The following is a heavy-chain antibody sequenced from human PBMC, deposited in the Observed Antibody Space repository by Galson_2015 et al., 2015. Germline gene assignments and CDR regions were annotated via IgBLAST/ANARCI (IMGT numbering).Heavy chain of an antibody. CDR2: IYYSGST. Sequence: ETLSLTCTVSGGSISSYYWSWIRQPPGPGLEWIGYIYYSGSTNYNPSLKSRVTISVDTSKNQFSLKLSSVTAADTAVYYCARVDYYDSSGYNFWFDPWGQGTLVTVSS. J-gene: IGHJ5*02. CDR3: ARVDYYDSSGYNFWFDP. V-gene: IGHV4-59*01. D-gene: IGHD3-22*01. CDR1: GGSISSYY.